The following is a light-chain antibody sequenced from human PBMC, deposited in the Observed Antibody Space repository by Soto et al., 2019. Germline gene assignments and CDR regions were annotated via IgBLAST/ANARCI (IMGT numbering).Light chain of an antibody. CDR3: QQYNSSSWT. CDR1: QTISSW. CDR2: DAS. Sequence: DIHMTQSPSTLSASVGDRVTITCRASQTISSWLAWYQQKPGKAPKLLIYDASNLQSGIPPRFSGSGSGTEFTLTISSLQPYDFATYYCQQYNSSSWTFGQGTKVEV. J-gene: IGKJ1*01. V-gene: IGKV1-5*01.